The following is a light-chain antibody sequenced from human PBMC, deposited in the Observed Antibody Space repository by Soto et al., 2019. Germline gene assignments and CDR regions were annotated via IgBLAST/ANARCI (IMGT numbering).Light chain of an antibody. J-gene: IGKJ5*01. V-gene: IGKV1-5*03. CDR2: KAS. CDR3: QQSYSTPIT. CDR1: QSISSW. Sequence: DIQMTQSPSTLSASVGDRVTITCRASQSISSWLAWYQQKPGKAPKLLIYKASTLKSGVPSRFSGSGSGTDFTLTISSLQPEDFATYYCQQSYSTPITFGQGTRLEI.